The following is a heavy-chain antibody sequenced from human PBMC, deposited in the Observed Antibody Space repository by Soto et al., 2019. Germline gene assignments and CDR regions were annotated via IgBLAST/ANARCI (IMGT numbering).Heavy chain of an antibody. CDR1: GGSLSNYG. Sequence: QVQLVQSGAEVKKPGSSVKVSCKASGGSLSNYGISWVRQAPGQGLEWMGAIIPVFGTPNYAQKFQDRVTTPADESTTTVYMEVSSLTSEDTAVYYCARGDATKIVVTTYYAMDVWGQGTTVSVSS. J-gene: IGHJ6*02. D-gene: IGHD3-22*01. V-gene: IGHV1-69*12. CDR3: ARGDATKIVVTTYYAMDV. CDR2: IIPVFGTP.